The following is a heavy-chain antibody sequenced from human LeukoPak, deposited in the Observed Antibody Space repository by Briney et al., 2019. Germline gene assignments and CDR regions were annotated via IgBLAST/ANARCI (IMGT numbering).Heavy chain of an antibody. CDR3: ARDYDDPTNDEDY. CDR1: GYTSTSYD. Sequence: ASVKVSCKASGYTSTSYDINWVRQATGQGLEWMGWMNPNSGNTGYAQKFQGRVTMTRNTSISTAYMELSSLRSEDTAVYYCARDYDDPTNDEDYWGQGTLVTVSS. D-gene: IGHD4-17*01. V-gene: IGHV1-8*01. J-gene: IGHJ4*02. CDR2: MNPNSGNT.